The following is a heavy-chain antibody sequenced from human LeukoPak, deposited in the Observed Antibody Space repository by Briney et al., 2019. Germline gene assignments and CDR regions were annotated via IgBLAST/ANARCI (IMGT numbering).Heavy chain of an antibody. J-gene: IGHJ4*02. CDR1: GFTFSSYG. CDR2: IRYDGSNK. D-gene: IGHD3-3*02. CDR3: AKADQISSPLDY. V-gene: IGHV3-30*02. Sequence: GGSLRPSCAASGFTFSSYGMHWVRQTPGKGLEWVAFIRYDGSNKYYADSVKGRFTISRDNSKNTLYLQMNSLRAEDTAVYYCAKADQISSPLDYWGQGTLVTVSS.